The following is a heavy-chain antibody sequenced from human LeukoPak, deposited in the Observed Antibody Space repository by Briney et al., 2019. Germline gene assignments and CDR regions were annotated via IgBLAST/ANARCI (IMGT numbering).Heavy chain of an antibody. CDR1: GFTFNNYV. J-gene: IGHJ4*02. D-gene: IGHD3-10*01. CDR3: AKGVGTSSTGELPYYFDY. Sequence: GGSLRLSCAASGFTFNNYVMLWVRQAPGKGLEYVSSISSNGVNTYYANSVKGRFIISRDDSKNTLYLQMGSLRAEDTAVYYCAKGVGTSSTGELPYYFDYWGQGTLVTVSS. V-gene: IGHV3-64*01. CDR2: ISSNGVNT.